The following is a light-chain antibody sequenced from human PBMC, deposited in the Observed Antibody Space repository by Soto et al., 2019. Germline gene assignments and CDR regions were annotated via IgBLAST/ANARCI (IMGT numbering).Light chain of an antibody. CDR2: DAS. CDR3: EQHTDYYAVT. CDR1: QNIGSS. Sequence: DIQMTQSPSTLSASVGDRVTITCRASQNIGSSLAWYQHRPGKAPKLLIFDASTLQTGVPSRFSGSVFGTEFTLTITGLQPDDFASYYGEQHTDYYAVTFGQGTKLDIK. J-gene: IGKJ2*01. V-gene: IGKV1-5*01.